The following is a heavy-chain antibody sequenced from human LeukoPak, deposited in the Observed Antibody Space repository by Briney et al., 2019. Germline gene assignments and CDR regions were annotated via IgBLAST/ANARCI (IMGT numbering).Heavy chain of an antibody. CDR2: TYYRSKWYN. J-gene: IGHJ4*02. V-gene: IGHV6-1*01. D-gene: IGHD3-9*01. CDR3: ARDVGTTGWHTFDY. CDR1: GDSVSSNNGA. Sequence: SQTLSLTCAISGDSVSSNNGAWNWIRQSPPRGLKWLGRTYYRSKWYNDYAESLISRITISPVTSKNQFSLQLYSVTPEDTAVYYCARDVGTTGWHTFDYWGQGTLVTVSS.